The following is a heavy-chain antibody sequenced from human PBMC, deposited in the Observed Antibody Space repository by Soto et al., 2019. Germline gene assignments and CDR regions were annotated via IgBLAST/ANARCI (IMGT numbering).Heavy chain of an antibody. CDR2: IYFRGNT. J-gene: IGHJ6*02. Sequence: SETLSLTCTVSGGSISSYYWSWIRQPAGKGLEWIGRIYFRGNTKYNPAPKSRVTMSGDTSKNQFSLNLSSMPAADTAVYYCARDSRFSGYNYSGIDVSGQGTKVTVYS. V-gene: IGHV4-4*07. CDR1: GGSISSYY. CDR3: ARDSRFSGYNYSGIDV. D-gene: IGHD5-12*01.